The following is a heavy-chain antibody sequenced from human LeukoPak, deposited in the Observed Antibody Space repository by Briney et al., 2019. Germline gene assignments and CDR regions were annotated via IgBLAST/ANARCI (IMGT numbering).Heavy chain of an antibody. CDR3: AKQTYEPPTQGYYYYCGMDV. D-gene: IGHD2-15*01. J-gene: IGHJ6*02. CDR1: GFTFSSYG. CDR2: ISYDGSNK. Sequence: GGSLRLSCAASGFTFSSYGMHWVRQAPGKGLEWVAVISYDGSNKYYADSVKGRFTISRDNSKNTLYLQMNGLRAEDTAVYYCAKQTYEPPTQGYYYYCGMDVWGQGTTVTVSS. V-gene: IGHV3-30*18.